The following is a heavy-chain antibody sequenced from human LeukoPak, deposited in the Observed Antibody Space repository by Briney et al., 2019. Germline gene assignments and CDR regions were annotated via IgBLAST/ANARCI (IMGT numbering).Heavy chain of an antibody. Sequence: HPGGSLRLSCAASGFTFSSYWMSWVRQAPGKGLEWVANIKQDGSEKYYVDSVKGRFTISRDNAKNSLYLQMNSLRAEDTAVYYCARDGDQGRYYYGSGLQLCYFDYWGQGTLVTVSS. CDR2: IKQDGSEK. CDR1: GFTFSSYW. D-gene: IGHD3-10*01. CDR3: ARDGDQGRYYYGSGLQLCYFDY. V-gene: IGHV3-7*01. J-gene: IGHJ4*02.